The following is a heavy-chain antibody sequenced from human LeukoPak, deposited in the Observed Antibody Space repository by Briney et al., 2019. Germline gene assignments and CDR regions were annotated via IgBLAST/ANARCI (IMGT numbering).Heavy chain of an antibody. CDR2: ISGSGGST. V-gene: IGHV3-23*01. Sequence: GGSLRLSCAASGFTFSTCWMSWVRQAPGKGLEWVSAISGSGGSTYYADSVKGRFTISRDNSKNTLYLQMNSLRAEDTAVYYCAKDSGYSGYAPVDWGQGTLVTVSS. CDR1: GFTFSTCW. D-gene: IGHD5-12*01. J-gene: IGHJ4*02. CDR3: AKDSGYSGYAPVD.